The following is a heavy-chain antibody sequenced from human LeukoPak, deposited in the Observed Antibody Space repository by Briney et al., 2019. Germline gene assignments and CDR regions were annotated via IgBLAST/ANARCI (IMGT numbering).Heavy chain of an antibody. CDR2: IYYSGST. D-gene: IGHD3-16*02. CDR3: ARRYYDYVWGSYRPPDNWFDP. V-gene: IGHV4-39*01. J-gene: IGHJ5*02. Sequence: SETLSLTCTVSGGSISSSSYYWGWIRRPPGKGLEWIGSIYYSGSTYYNPSLKSRVTISVDTSKNQFSLKLSSVTAADTAAYYCARRYYDYVWGSYRPPDNWFDPWGQGTLVTVSS. CDR1: GGSISSSSYY.